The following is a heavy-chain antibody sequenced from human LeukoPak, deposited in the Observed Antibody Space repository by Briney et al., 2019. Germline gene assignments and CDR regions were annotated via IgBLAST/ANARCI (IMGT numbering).Heavy chain of an antibody. V-gene: IGHV3-30-3*01. Sequence: PGGSLRLSCEAFGFTFSAYAMPWVRRAPGKGLEWVAVISKDGSDKYYPGSVRGRFTISRDNSKNTIYLQMDSLRAEDTAIYYCARDYWWNYDYWGQGTLVTVSS. D-gene: IGHD1-7*01. CDR1: GFTFSAYA. J-gene: IGHJ4*02. CDR3: ARDYWWNYDY. CDR2: ISKDGSDK.